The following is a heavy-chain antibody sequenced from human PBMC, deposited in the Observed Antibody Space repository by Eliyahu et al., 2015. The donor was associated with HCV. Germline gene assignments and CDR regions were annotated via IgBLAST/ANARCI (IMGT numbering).Heavy chain of an antibody. CDR2: IYWDGDQ. D-gene: IGHD3-22*01. V-gene: IGHV2-5*02. J-gene: IGHJ4*02. Sequence: QITLKESGPTLVKPTQTLTLTCTFSGFSFTTSGVGVGWIRQPPGKALEWLAVIYWDGDQRYSPSLKSRLTITKDTSRDQVVFAMTNMDPVDTATYYCAHLFYYDSGGDYYGFPHFDFWGLGTLVTVSS. CDR1: GFSFTTSGVG. CDR3: AHLFYYDSGGDYYGFPHFDF.